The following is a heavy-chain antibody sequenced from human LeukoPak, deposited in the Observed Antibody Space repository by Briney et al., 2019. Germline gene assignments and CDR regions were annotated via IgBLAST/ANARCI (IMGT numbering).Heavy chain of an antibody. Sequence: GGSLRLSCAASGFTFSSYGMHWVRQAPGKGLEWVAVISYDGSNKYYADSVKGRFTISRDNSKNTLYLQMNSLRAEDTAVYYCAKGPEGVFDYWGQGTLVTVSS. D-gene: IGHD6-13*01. CDR2: ISYDGSNK. V-gene: IGHV3-30*18. J-gene: IGHJ4*02. CDR1: GFTFSSYG. CDR3: AKGPEGVFDY.